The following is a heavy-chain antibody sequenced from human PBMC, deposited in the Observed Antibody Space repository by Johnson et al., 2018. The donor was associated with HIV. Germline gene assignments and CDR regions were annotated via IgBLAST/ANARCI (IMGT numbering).Heavy chain of an antibody. CDR3: ARDLAAAKMDAFDT. Sequence: VQLVESGGGLVQPGGSLRLSCAASGFTFSNYWMSWVRQAPGKGLEWVANIKQDGSEKYCVDSVTGRFTISRDNSKNSLYLQMNSLRAEDTAFYYCARDLAAAKMDAFDTWGQGTMVIVSS. D-gene: IGHD6-25*01. J-gene: IGHJ3*02. CDR1: GFTFSNYW. CDR2: IKQDGSEK. V-gene: IGHV3-7*05.